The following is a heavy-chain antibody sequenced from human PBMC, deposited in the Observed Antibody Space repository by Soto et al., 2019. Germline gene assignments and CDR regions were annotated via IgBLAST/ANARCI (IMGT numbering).Heavy chain of an antibody. J-gene: IGHJ4*02. CDR2: ITYNSDTT. Sequence: GGSLRLSCSASGFTFGIYAMTWVRQTPGQGLDWVSSITYNSDTTYYADSVKGRFTISRDNSKNTLYLQMNSLRAEDTAIYNCAKGNSGYYFDYWGLGTLVTVSS. D-gene: IGHD3-22*01. CDR3: AKGNSGYYFDY. CDR1: GFTFGIYA. V-gene: IGHV3-23*01.